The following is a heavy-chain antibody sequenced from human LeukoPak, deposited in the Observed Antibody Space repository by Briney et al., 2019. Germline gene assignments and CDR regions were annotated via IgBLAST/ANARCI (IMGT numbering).Heavy chain of an antibody. D-gene: IGHD3-10*01. J-gene: IGHJ5*02. CDR1: GFTFSSYA. CDR2: ISYDGSNK. Sequence: PGGSLRLSCAASGFTFSSYAMHWVRQAPGKGLEWVAVISYDGSNKYYADSVKGRFTISRDNSKNMLYLQMNSLRAEDTAVYYCARDQASITMVRGVNWFDPWGQGTLVTVSS. CDR3: ARDQASITMVRGVNWFDP. V-gene: IGHV3-30-3*01.